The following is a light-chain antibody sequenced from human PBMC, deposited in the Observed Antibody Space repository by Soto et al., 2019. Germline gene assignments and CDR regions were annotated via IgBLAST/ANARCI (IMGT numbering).Light chain of an antibody. CDR3: CSYAGSSWV. CDR2: EGS. Sequence: QSALTQPASVSGSPGQSITISGTGTSSDVGSYNLVSWYQQHPGKAPKLMIYEGSKRPSGVSNRFSGSKSGNTASLTISRLQAEDEADYYCCSYAGSSWVFGGGTKLTVL. V-gene: IGLV2-23*01. CDR1: SSDVGSYNL. J-gene: IGLJ3*02.